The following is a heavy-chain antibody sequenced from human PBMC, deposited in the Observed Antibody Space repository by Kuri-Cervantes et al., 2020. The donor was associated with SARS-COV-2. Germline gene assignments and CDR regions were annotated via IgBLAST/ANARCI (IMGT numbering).Heavy chain of an antibody. CDR1: GFTVSSNY. CDR3: ARARGEYDFWSGYYPSYYYYYGMDV. J-gene: IGHJ6*02. V-gene: IGHV3-53*01. D-gene: IGHD3-3*01. CDR2: IYSGGST. Sequence: GESLKISCAASGFTVSSNYMSWVRQAPGKGLEWVSVIYSGGSTYYADSVKGRFTISRDNSKNTLYLQMNSLRAEDTAVYYCARARGEYDFWSGYYPSYYYYYGMDVWGQGTTVTVSS.